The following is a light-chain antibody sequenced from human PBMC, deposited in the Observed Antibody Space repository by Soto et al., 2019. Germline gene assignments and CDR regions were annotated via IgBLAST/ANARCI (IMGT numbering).Light chain of an antibody. Sequence: QSVLTQPASVSGTPGQSITFSCTGTRRNVGTYNLVSWYQQHPGEAPKLMIYEGSKRPSGVSNRFSGSKSGNTASLTISGLQAEDEADYYCCSYAGSDTMIFGGGTQLTVL. CDR3: CSYAGSDTMI. J-gene: IGLJ2*01. CDR2: EGS. CDR1: RRNVGTYNL. V-gene: IGLV2-23*01.